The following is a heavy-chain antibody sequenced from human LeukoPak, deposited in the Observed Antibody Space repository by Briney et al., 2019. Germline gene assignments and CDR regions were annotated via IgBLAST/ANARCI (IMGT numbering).Heavy chain of an antibody. Sequence: GGSLRLSCAASGFTFSSYSMNWVRQAPGKGLEWVSSISSSSSYIYYADSVKGRFTISRDNAKNSLYLQMNSLRAEDTAVYYCARDLPWNPVDYWGQGTLVTVSS. CDR2: ISSSSSYI. D-gene: IGHD1-1*01. CDR3: ARDLPWNPVDY. CDR1: GFTFSSYS. J-gene: IGHJ4*02. V-gene: IGHV3-21*01.